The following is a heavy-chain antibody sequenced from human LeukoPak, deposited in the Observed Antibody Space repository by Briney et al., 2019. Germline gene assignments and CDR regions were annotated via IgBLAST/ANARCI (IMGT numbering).Heavy chain of an antibody. V-gene: IGHV3-21*01. D-gene: IGHD6-13*01. J-gene: IGHJ4*02. Sequence: PGGSLRLSCAASAFSLNAYNMNWVRQAPGKGLEWVSSISSSSSYIYYADSVKGRFTISRDNAKNSLYLQMNSLRAEDTAVYYCARERSSSSSNWGQGTLVTVSS. CDR2: ISSSSSYI. CDR1: AFSLNAYN. CDR3: ARERSSSSSN.